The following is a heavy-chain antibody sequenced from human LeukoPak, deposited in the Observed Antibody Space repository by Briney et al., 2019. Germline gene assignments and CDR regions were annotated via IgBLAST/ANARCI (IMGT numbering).Heavy chain of an antibody. Sequence: ASVKVSCKPSGYIFTTYNLHWVRQAPGQGLEWMGWISTSTGDTDYARNLRGGVTMSTDASTGTAYMELRRLRFDDTAVYYCARSHNVYFDYWGQGTLLTV. V-gene: IGHV1-18*04. J-gene: IGHJ4*02. CDR2: ISTSTGDT. CDR3: ARSHNVYFDY. D-gene: IGHD5-24*01. CDR1: GYIFTTYN.